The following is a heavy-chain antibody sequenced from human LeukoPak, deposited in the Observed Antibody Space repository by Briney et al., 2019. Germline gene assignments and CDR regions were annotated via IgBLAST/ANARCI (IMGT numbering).Heavy chain of an antibody. V-gene: IGHV4-39*01. D-gene: IGHD6-13*01. J-gene: IGHJ5*02. Sequence: SETLSLTCTVSGGSISSSSYYWGWIRQPPGKGLGWIGGIYYSGSTYYNPSLKSRVTISVDTSKNQFSLKLSSVTAADTAVYYCARSSGYSSSGGLNWFDTWGQGTLVTVSS. CDR2: IYYSGST. CDR1: GGSISSSSYY. CDR3: ARSSGYSSSGGLNWFDT.